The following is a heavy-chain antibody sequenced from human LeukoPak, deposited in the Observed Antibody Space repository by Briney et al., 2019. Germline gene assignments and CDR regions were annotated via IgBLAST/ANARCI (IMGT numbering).Heavy chain of an antibody. D-gene: IGHD1-26*01. V-gene: IGHV3-15*01. J-gene: IGHJ4*02. CDR2: IKSKTDGGTT. CDR3: AKSSGSYSDHFDY. Sequence: PGGSLRLSCTASGFTFSNAWMSWVRQAPGKGLEWVGRIKSKTDGGTTDYAAPVKGRFTISRDNSKNTLYLQMNSLRAEDTAVYYCAKSSGSYSDHFDYWGQGTLVTVSS. CDR1: GFTFSNAW.